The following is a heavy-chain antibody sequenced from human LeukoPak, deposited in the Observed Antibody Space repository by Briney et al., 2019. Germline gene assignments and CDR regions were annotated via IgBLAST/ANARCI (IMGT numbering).Heavy chain of an antibody. CDR2: IYYSGST. V-gene: IGHV4-31*03. CDR1: GGSISSGGYY. CDR3: ASTLGAVVVPAARPHWYFDL. J-gene: IGHJ2*01. Sequence: SQTLSLTCTVSGGSISSGGYYWSWIRQHSGKGLEWIGYIYYSGSTYYNPSLKSRVTISVDTSKNQFSLKLSSVTAADTAVYYCASTLGAVVVPAARPHWYFDLWGRGTLVTVSS. D-gene: IGHD2-2*01.